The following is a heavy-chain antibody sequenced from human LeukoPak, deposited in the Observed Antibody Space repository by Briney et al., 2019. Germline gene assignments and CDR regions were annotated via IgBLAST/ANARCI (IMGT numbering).Heavy chain of an antibody. Sequence: GGSLRLSCAASGFTFSSYGMHWVRQAPGKGLERVAFIRYDGSNKYYADSVKGRFTISRDNSKNTLYMQMNSLRAEDTAVYYCARGVATFSLWGQGTRDPVSS. CDR3: ARGVATFSL. CDR1: GFTFSSYG. D-gene: IGHD5-12*01. CDR2: IRYDGSNK. J-gene: IGHJ4*02. V-gene: IGHV3-30*02.